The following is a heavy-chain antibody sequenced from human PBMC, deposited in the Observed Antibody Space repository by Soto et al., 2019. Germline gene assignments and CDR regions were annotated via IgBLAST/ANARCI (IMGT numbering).Heavy chain of an antibody. D-gene: IGHD6-19*01. CDR3: ARGRGWLDY. CDR2: INHSGST. Sequence: PSETLSLTCAVYGGSFSGYYWSWIRQPPGKGLEWIGEINHSGSTNYNPSLKSRVTISVDTSKNQFSLKLSSVTAADTAVYYCARGRGWLDYWGQGTLVTVS. J-gene: IGHJ4*02. V-gene: IGHV4-34*01. CDR1: GGSFSGYY.